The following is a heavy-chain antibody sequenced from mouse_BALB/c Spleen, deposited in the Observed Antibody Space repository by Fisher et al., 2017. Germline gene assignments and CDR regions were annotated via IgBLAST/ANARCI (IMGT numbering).Heavy chain of an antibody. CDR3: ARSGWLLYAMDY. J-gene: IGHJ4*01. D-gene: IGHD2-3*01. Sequence: KFKGKATLTVDKSSSTAYMQLNSLTSEDSAVYYCARSGWLLYAMDYWGQGTSVTVSS. V-gene: IGHV1S45*01.